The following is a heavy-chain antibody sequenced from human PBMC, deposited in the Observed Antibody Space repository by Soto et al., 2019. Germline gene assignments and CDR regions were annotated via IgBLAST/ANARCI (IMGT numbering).Heavy chain of an antibody. CDR3: ARDNSAANGVLDH. D-gene: IGHD1-1*01. Sequence: ASVKVSCKASGYTFTNYYLHWVRQAPGQGLEWVGMINPSARSASYAQKLRGRLTMDRDTSTTTVYMELSRLTSEDAAVYYCARDNSAANGVLDHWGLGTLVTVSS. CDR1: GYTFTNYY. J-gene: IGHJ4*02. V-gene: IGHV1-46*04. CDR2: INPSARSA.